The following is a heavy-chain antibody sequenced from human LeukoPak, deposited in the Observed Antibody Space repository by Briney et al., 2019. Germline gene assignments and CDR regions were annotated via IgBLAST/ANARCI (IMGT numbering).Heavy chain of an antibody. J-gene: IGHJ5*02. CDR1: GFTFSTFA. D-gene: IGHD1-1*01. CDR2: ISGGGDSGGST. V-gene: IGHV3-23*01. Sequence: GGSLRLSCAASGFTFSTFAMIWVRQAPGKGLEWVSVISGGGDSGGSTFYADSVKGRFTISRDNSKNTLYLQMNSLRAEDTAVYYCAKDRLERRGNWFDPWGQGTLVTVSS. CDR3: AKDRLERRGNWFDP.